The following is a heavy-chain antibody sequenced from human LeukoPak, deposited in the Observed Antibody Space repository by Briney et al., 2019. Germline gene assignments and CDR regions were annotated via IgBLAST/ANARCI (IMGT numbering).Heavy chain of an antibody. V-gene: IGHV3-30-3*01. CDR2: ISYAGSDE. Sequence: PGRSLRLSCAASGFTFSSYAMHWVRQAPGKGLAWVAVISYAGSDEYYADSVKGRFTISRDNSKNTLWLQMSSLRAEETAVYYCARGLYSSSEAGHFDYWGQGTLVTVSS. D-gene: IGHD6-13*01. CDR3: ARGLYSSSEAGHFDY. J-gene: IGHJ4*02. CDR1: GFTFSSYA.